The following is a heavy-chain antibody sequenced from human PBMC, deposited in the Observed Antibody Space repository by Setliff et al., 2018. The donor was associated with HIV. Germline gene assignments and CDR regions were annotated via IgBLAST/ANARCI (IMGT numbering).Heavy chain of an antibody. CDR3: VRGFCSSTTCYEDYYYMDV. CDR1: GGSISGYY. V-gene: IGHV4-59*01. J-gene: IGHJ6*03. Sequence: PSETLSLTCTVSGGSISGYYWSWIRQPPGKGLEWIGTIFYTGNTNYNPSLKSRVTLSGGMSENQLFLRLTCVTAADTAVYYCVRGFCSSTTCYEDYYYMDVWGKGSTVTVSS. D-gene: IGHD2-2*01. CDR2: IFYTGNT.